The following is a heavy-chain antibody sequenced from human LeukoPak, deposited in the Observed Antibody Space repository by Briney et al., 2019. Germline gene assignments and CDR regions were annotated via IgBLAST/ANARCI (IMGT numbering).Heavy chain of an antibody. V-gene: IGHV4-34*01. CDR1: GGSFSGYY. J-gene: IGHJ4*02. Sequence: PSETLSLTCAVYGGSFSGYYWSWIRQPPGKGLEWIGEINHSGSTNYNPSLKSRATISVDTSKNQFSLKLSSVTAADTAVYYCARGRFFGSARYFDYWGQGTLVTVSS. CDR2: INHSGST. CDR3: ARGRFFGSARYFDY. D-gene: IGHD3-3*01.